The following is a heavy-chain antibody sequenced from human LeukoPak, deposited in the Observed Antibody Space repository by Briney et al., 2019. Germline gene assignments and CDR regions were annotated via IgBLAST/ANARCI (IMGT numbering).Heavy chain of an antibody. CDR3: ARGVFPNWGSSSWYFGLGYYYYYMDV. CDR2: IYTSGST. CDR1: GGSISSYY. V-gene: IGHV4-4*07. J-gene: IGHJ6*03. Sequence: SETLSLTCTVSGGSISSYYWSWIRQPAGKGLEWIGRIYTSGSTNYNPSLKSRVTMSVDTSKNQFSLKLSSVTAADTAVYYCARGVFPNWGSSSWYFGLGYYYYYMDVWGKGTTITISS. D-gene: IGHD6-13*01.